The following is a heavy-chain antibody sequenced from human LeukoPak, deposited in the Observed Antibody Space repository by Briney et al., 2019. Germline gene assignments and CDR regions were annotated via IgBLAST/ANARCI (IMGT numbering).Heavy chain of an antibody. CDR1: GYTLTELS. V-gene: IGHV1-24*01. D-gene: IGHD1-26*01. CDR3: ATIPWEQLRESYFDY. J-gene: IGHJ4*02. Sequence: ASVKVSCKVSGYTLTELSMHWVRQAPGKGLEWMGGFDPEDGETIYAQKFQGRVTMTEDTSTDTAYMELSSLRSEDTAVYYCATIPWEQLRESYFDYWGQGTLVTVSS. CDR2: FDPEDGET.